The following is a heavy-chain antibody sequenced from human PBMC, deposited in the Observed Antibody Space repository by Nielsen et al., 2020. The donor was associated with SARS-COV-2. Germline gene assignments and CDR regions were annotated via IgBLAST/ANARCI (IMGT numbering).Heavy chain of an antibody. CDR3: LGGASY. Sequence: GESLKISCAASGFTFSSYEMNWVRQAPGKGLEWVSYISTTGDITYYADSVKGRFTVSRDNAKDSLYLQMKSLRAEDTAVYYCLGGASYWGQGTLVTVSS. CDR2: ISTTGDIT. V-gene: IGHV3-48*03. J-gene: IGHJ4*02. D-gene: IGHD3-10*01. CDR1: GFTFSSYE.